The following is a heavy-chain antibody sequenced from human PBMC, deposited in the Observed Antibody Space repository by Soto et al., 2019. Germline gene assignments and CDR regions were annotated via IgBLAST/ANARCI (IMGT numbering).Heavy chain of an antibody. CDR1: GYTFTSYA. CDR3: AREVWDY. Sequence: QVQLVQSGAEVKKPGASVKVSCKASGYTFTSYAMHWVRQAPGQRLEWMGWINAGNGNRKYSQKFQGRVTITRDTSASTAYMELSRLRSDDTAVYYCAREVWDYWGQGTLVTVSS. D-gene: IGHD2-21*01. V-gene: IGHV1-3*01. CDR2: INAGNGNR. J-gene: IGHJ4*02.